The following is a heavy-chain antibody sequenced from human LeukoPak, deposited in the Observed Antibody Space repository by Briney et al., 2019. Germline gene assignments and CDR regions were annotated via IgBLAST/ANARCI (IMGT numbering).Heavy chain of an antibody. V-gene: IGHV4-38-2*02. D-gene: IGHD3-3*01. Sequence: PSETLSLTCTVSGGSISSYYWVWIRQPPGKGLEWIGSIYHSGSTYYNPSLKSRVTISVDTSKNQFSLKLSSVTAADTAVYYCARHGNDFWSGYEYYFDYWGQGTLVTVSS. CDR3: ARHGNDFWSGYEYYFDY. CDR1: GGSISSYY. J-gene: IGHJ4*02. CDR2: IYHSGST.